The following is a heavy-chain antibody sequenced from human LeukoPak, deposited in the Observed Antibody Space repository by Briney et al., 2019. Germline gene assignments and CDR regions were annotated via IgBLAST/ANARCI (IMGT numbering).Heavy chain of an antibody. D-gene: IGHD4-17*01. Sequence: PVQPLDSPSVSSSGSTIYYADSVKGRFTISRDNAKNSLYLQMNSLRAEDTAVYYCASVHDYGDYGASENWGQGTLVTVSS. J-gene: IGHJ4*02. CDR2: SSSGSTI. V-gene: IGHV3-69-1*01. CDR3: ASVHDYGDYGASEN.